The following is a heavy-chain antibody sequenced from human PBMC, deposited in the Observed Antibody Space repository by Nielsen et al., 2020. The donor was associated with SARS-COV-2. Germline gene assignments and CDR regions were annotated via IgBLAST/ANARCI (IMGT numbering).Heavy chain of an antibody. J-gene: IGHJ5*01. V-gene: IGHV3-30*04. CDR3: AKDGKPYSSGLSWFDS. CDR2: ISYDGSNK. D-gene: IGHD6-19*01. CDR1: GFTFSSYA. Sequence: GESLKISCAASGFTFSSYAMHWVRQAPGKGLEWVAVISYDGSNKYYADSVKGRFTISRDNSKNTLYLQMNSLRAEDTAVYYCAKDGKPYSSGLSWFDSWGQGTLVTVSS.